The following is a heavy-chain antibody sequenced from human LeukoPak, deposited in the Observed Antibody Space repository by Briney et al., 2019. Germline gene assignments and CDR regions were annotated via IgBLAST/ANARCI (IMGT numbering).Heavy chain of an antibody. CDR1: GFTFGDYA. J-gene: IGHJ4*02. CDR3: ARPFLEWLLSPDY. D-gene: IGHD3-3*01. V-gene: IGHV3-7*05. CDR2: IIQDGSEK. Sequence: PGRSMRLSCTASGFTFGDYAMSWFRQAPGKGLEWVANIIQDGSEKYYVDSVKGRFTISRDNPKNSLYLQMNSLRAEDTAVYYCARPFLEWLLSPDYWGQGTLVTVSS.